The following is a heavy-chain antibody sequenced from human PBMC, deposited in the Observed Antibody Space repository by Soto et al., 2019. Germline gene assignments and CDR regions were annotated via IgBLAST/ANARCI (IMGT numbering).Heavy chain of an antibody. CDR2: IYYSGST. Sequence: XATLSLTCTVSGGSISSYYWSWIRQPPGKGLEWIGYIYYSGSTNYNPSLKSRVTISVDTSKNQFSLKLSSVTAADTAVYYCARLPPYSSSSGLKDYWGQGTLVTVSS. CDR1: GGSISSYY. D-gene: IGHD6-6*01. J-gene: IGHJ4*02. CDR3: ARLPPYSSSSGLKDY. V-gene: IGHV4-59*12.